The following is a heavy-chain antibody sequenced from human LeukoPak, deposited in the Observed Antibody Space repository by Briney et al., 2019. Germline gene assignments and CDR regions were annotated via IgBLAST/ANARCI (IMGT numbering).Heavy chain of an antibody. CDR3: ARVGYCSGGSCYSGLIDY. Sequence: ASVKVSCKASGYRFTSYGISWVRQAPGQGLEWMGWISAYNGNTNYAQKLQGRVTMTTDTSTSTAYMELRSLRSDDTAVHYCARVGYCSGGSCYSGLIDYWGQGTLVTVSS. CDR1: GYRFTSYG. V-gene: IGHV1-18*01. J-gene: IGHJ4*02. D-gene: IGHD2-15*01. CDR2: ISAYNGNT.